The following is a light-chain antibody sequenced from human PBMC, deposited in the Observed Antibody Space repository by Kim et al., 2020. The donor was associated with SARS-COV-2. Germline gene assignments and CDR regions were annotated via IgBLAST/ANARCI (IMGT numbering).Light chain of an antibody. Sequence: EIVLTQSPGSLSLSPGERATLSCRASQSVSRNYLAWYQQKPGQAPRLLIHGAHNRATGIPDRFNGSGSGADFTLAISRLEPEDFAVYYCQQYGVSPWTFGRGTKVDIK. V-gene: IGKV3-20*01. CDR2: GAH. J-gene: IGKJ1*01. CDR1: QSVSRNY. CDR3: QQYGVSPWT.